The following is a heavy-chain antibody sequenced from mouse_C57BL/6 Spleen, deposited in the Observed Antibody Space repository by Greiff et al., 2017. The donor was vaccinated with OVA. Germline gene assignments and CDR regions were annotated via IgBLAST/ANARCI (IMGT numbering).Heavy chain of an antibody. CDR1: GYTFTSYW. J-gene: IGHJ4*01. V-gene: IGHV1-55*01. Sequence: VQLQQPGAELVKPGASVKMSCKASGYTFTSYWITWVKQRPGQGLEWIGDIYPGSGSTNYNEKFKSKATLTVDTSSSTAYMQLSSLTSEDSAVYYCAREEYYYGSSYGAMDYWGQGTSVTVSS. CDR2: IYPGSGST. D-gene: IGHD1-1*01. CDR3: AREEYYYGSSYGAMDY.